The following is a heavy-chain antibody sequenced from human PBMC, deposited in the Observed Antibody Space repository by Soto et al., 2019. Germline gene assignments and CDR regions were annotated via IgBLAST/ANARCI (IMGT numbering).Heavy chain of an antibody. D-gene: IGHD3-16*01. V-gene: IGHV1-2*02. CDR1: GYTFTGYY. J-gene: IGHJ5*02. Sequence: GASVKVSCKASGYTFTGYYMHWVREAPGQGLEWMGWINPNSGGTNYAQKFQGRVTMTRDTSISTAYMELSRLRSDDTAVYYCAGTLRGPVNWFDPWGQGTLVTVSS. CDR3: AGTLRGPVNWFDP. CDR2: INPNSGGT.